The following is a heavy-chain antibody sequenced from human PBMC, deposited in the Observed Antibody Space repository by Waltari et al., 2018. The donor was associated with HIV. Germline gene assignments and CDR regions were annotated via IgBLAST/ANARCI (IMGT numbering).Heavy chain of an antibody. V-gene: IGHV4-39*07. CDR2: INYSGST. J-gene: IGHJ4*02. Sequence: LQLWESGPGLVEPSETLSLTCTVSGVSISIRNYYWAWIRQPPGKGLEWIGSINYSGSTYYKTSLKSRVTTSLVTSMNQFSLELSSMTAADTAVYYCARAGIATAILFDYWGQGSLVTVSS. D-gene: IGHD2-21*02. CDR1: GVSISIRNYY. CDR3: ARAGIATAILFDY.